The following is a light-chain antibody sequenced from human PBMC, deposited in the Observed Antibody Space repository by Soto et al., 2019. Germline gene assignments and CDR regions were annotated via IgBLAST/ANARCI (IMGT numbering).Light chain of an antibody. CDR3: REYGDWPRT. CDR1: QDIGSA. Sequence: EVVLTQSPATLSVSPGDRATLSCRASQDIGSAVAWYHQRSGQAPRLLIFDASIRVPTTPARFSGSVSGTEFTLTISSLESEYFAVYFCREYGDWPRTFGQGPKVHI. J-gene: IGKJ1*01. V-gene: IGKV3-15*01. CDR2: DAS.